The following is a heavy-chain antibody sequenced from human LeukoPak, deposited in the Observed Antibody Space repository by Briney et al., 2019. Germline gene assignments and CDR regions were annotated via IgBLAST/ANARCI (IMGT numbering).Heavy chain of an antibody. CDR1: GGSFSGYY. V-gene: IGHV4-34*01. CDR2: INHSGST. CDR3: ARDYDFWSGYKTYYYYGMDV. J-gene: IGHJ6*02. D-gene: IGHD3-3*01. Sequence: PSETLSLTCAVYGGSFSGYYWSWIRQPPGKGLEWIGEINHSGSTNYNPSLKSRVTISVDTSKNQFSLKLSSVTAADTAVYYCARDYDFWSGYKTYYYYGMDVWGQGTTVTVSS.